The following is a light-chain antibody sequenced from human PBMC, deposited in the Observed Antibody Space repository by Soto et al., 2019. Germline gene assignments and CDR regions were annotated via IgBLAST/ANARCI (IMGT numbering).Light chain of an antibody. J-gene: IGLJ2*01. Sequence: QPASVSGSPGQSITISCTGTSSDVGSYNLVSWYQQHPGKAPKLMIYEVSKRPSGVSNRFSGSKSGNTASLTISGLQAEDEADYYCCSYAGSSTFVVFGGGTKVTVL. CDR1: SSDVGSYNL. CDR2: EVS. V-gene: IGLV2-23*02. CDR3: CSYAGSSTFVV.